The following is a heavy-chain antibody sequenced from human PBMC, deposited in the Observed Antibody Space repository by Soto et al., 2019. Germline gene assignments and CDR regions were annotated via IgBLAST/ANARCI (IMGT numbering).Heavy chain of an antibody. Sequence: GSLRLSCGASGXSLGSYSMSWVRQAPGKGLEWVSSISGLGGDTYYADSVRGRFTITRDNSKNTLYLHMNTLSAEDTALYYCAKSKSSYLYYFDYWGQGTPGTVSS. CDR2: ISGLGGDT. J-gene: IGHJ4*02. V-gene: IGHV3-23*01. D-gene: IGHD2-15*01. CDR1: GXSLGSYS. CDR3: AKSKSSYLYYFDY.